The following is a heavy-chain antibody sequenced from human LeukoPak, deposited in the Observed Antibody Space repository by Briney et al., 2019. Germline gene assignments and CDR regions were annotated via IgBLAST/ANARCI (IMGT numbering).Heavy chain of an antibody. CDR2: INHSGST. CDR1: GGSFSGYY. CDR3: ARVSSSAGYFDY. J-gene: IGHJ4*02. Sequence: TSETLSLTCAVYGGSFSGYYWSWIRQPPGKGLEWIGEINHSGSTNYNPSLKSRVTISVDTSKNQFSLKLSSVTAADTAVYYCARVSSSAGYFDYWGQGTLVTVSS. D-gene: IGHD6-6*01. V-gene: IGHV4-34*01.